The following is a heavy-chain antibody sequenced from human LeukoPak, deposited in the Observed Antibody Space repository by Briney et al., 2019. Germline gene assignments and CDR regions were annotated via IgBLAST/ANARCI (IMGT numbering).Heavy chain of an antibody. V-gene: IGHV3-7*01. D-gene: IGHD3-16*02. CDR2: IKQDGSEK. Sequence: ETLSLTCAVYGGSFSGYYWSWVRQAPGKGLEWVANIKQDGSEKYYVDSVKGRFTISRDNAKNSLYLQMNSLRAEDTAVYYCARDVMITFGGVIVMYYFDYWGQGTLVTVSS. CDR1: GGSFSGYY. J-gene: IGHJ4*02. CDR3: ARDVMITFGGVIVMYYFDY.